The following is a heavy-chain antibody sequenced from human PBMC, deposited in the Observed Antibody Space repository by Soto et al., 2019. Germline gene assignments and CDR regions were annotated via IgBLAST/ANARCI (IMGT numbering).Heavy chain of an antibody. CDR2: ISTENGNT. J-gene: IGHJ4*02. CDR1: GYTFINNA. D-gene: IGHD3-22*01. V-gene: IGHV1-18*04. Sequence: QVQLVQSGAEVKKPGASVKVSCKASGYTFINNAITWVRQAPVQGLEWMGWISTENGNTNYAQNLQGRVILTRDRSTTTAYMELRSLRHEDTATYYCARDSSSGPFDNWGQGALVTVSS. CDR3: ARDSSSGPFDN.